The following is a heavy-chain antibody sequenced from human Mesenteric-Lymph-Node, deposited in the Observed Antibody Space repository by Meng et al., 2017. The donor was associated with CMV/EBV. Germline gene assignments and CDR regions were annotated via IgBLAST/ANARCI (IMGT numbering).Heavy chain of an antibody. CDR1: FSTHW. Sequence: FSTHWMTWVRQAPGKGLEWVAFIRYDGSNKYYADSVKGRFTISRDNSKNTLYLQMNSLRAEDTAVYYCAKDLEVVVVIAPDDAFDIWGQGTMVTVSS. D-gene: IGHD2-21*01. J-gene: IGHJ3*02. CDR3: AKDLEVVVVIAPDDAFDI. CDR2: IRYDGSNK. V-gene: IGHV3-30*02.